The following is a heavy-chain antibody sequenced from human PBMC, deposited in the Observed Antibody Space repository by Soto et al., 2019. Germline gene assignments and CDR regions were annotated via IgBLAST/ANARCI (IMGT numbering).Heavy chain of an antibody. D-gene: IGHD1-26*01. J-gene: IGHJ4*02. Sequence: WVRQPPGKGLEWIGEINHSGSTNYNPSLKSRVTISVDTSKNQFSLKLSSVTAADTAVYYCARGRVGATYNWGQGTLVTVSS. V-gene: IGHV4-34*01. CDR2: INHSGST. CDR3: ARGRVGATYN.